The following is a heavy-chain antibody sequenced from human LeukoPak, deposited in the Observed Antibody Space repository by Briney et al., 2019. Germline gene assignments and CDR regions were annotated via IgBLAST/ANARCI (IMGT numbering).Heavy chain of an antibody. D-gene: IGHD5-24*01. CDR2: ISGDGGST. CDR3: AKDKVGYNDY. V-gene: IGHV3-43*02. J-gene: IGHJ4*02. Sequence: GGSLRLSCAASGFIFDDYGMHWVRQAPGKGLEWVSLISGDGGSTYYADSVRGRFTISRDNSKDSLYLQMNSLRPEDTALYYCAKDKVGYNDYWGQGTLVTVSS. CDR1: GFIFDDYG.